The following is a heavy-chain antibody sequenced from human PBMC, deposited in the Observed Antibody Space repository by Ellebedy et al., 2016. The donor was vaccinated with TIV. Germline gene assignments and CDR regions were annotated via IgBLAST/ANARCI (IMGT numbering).Heavy chain of an antibody. CDR2: INHSGST. V-gene: IGHV4-34*01. Sequence: SETLSLTCAVYGGSFSGYYWSWIRQPPGKGLEWIGEINHSGSTNYNPSLKSRVTISVDTSKNQFSLKLSSVTAADTAVYYCARDRVRGIMNYWGQGTLVTVSS. J-gene: IGHJ4*02. D-gene: IGHD3-10*01. CDR1: GGSFSGYY. CDR3: ARDRVRGIMNY.